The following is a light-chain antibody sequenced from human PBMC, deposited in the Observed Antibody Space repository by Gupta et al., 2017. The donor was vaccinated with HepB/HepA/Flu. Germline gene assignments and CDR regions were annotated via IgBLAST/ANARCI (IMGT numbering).Light chain of an antibody. CDR1: QSLLHSNGYNY. Sequence: DIVLTQSPLSLPVIPGEPASISCRPSQSLLHSNGYNYLDWYLQKPGQAPQLLIYLGSNRASGVPDRFSGSGSGTDFTLEISRVEAEDVGVYYCMQALQAPLTFGGGTEVDIK. CDR2: LGS. J-gene: IGKJ4*01. V-gene: IGKV2-28*01. CDR3: MQALQAPLT.